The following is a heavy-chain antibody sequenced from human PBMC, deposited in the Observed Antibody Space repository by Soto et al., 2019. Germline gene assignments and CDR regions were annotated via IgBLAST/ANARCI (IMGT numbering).Heavy chain of an antibody. Sequence: ASVKVSCKASGGTFSSYAISWVRQAPGQGLEWMGGIIPISGTANYAQKFQGRVTITADESTSTAYMELSSLRSEDTAVYYCVRSQGSSTSLEIYYYYYYGMDVWGQGTTVTVSS. CDR1: GGTFSSYA. J-gene: IGHJ6*02. CDR2: IIPISGTA. CDR3: VRSQGSSTSLEIYYYYYYGMDV. V-gene: IGHV1-69*13. D-gene: IGHD2-2*01.